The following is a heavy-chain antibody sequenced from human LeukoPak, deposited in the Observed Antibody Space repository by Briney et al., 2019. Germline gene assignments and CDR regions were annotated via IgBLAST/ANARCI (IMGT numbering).Heavy chain of an antibody. J-gene: IGHJ4*02. CDR2: IYSGGTT. CDR1: GFTASTNH. V-gene: IGHV3-53*01. D-gene: IGHD3-22*01. CDR3: AKSSYYDTSGSYREYYFDY. Sequence: GGSLRLSCAASGFTASTNHLSWVRQAPGKGLEWVSVIYSGGTTYYADSVKGRFTISRDNSKNTLYLQMNSLRAEDTALYYCAKSSYYDTSGSYREYYFDYWGQGALVTVSS.